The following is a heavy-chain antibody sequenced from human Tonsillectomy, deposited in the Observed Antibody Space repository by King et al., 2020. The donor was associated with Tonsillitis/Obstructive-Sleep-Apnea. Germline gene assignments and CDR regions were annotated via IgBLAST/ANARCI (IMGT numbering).Heavy chain of an antibody. CDR1: GYTFTSYG. V-gene: IGHV1-18*01. CDR3: ASGVEQWLESDYYFDY. CDR2: ISAYNGNT. J-gene: IGHJ4*02. D-gene: IGHD6-19*01. Sequence: VQLVESGAEVKKPGASVKVSCKASGYTFTSYGISWVRQAPGQGLEWMGWISAYNGNTNYAQKLQGRVTMTTDTSTRTAYMELRSLRSDDTAVYYCASGVEQWLESDYYFDYWGQGTLVTVSS.